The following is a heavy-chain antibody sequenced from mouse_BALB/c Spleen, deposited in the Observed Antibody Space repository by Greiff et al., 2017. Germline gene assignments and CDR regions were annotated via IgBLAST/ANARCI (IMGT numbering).Heavy chain of an antibody. D-gene: IGHD1-1*01. CDR3: ARDHHYYGSHAMDY. J-gene: IGHJ4*01. CDR2: ISSGGSYT. V-gene: IGHV5-9-4*01. CDR1: GFTFSSYA. Sequence: EVQLVESGGGLVKPGGSLKLSCAASGFTFSSYAMSWVRQSPEKRLEWVAEISSGGSYTYYPDTVTGRFTISRDNAKNTLYLEMSSLRSEDTAMYYCARDHHYYGSHAMDYWGQGTSVTVSS.